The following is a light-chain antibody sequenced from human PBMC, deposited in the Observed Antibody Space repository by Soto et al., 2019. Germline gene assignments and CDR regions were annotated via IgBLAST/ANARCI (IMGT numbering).Light chain of an antibody. CDR3: SSYTSLSTVV. CDR1: SSDIGTYNF. Sequence: QSALTQPASVSGSPGQSISISCTGTSSDIGTYNFVSWYQLHPGEPPKLIIYEVTNRPSGVSDRFSGSKSGNTASLTISGLQSGDETDYYCSSYTSLSTVVFGSGTKVTVL. J-gene: IGLJ1*01. V-gene: IGLV2-14*01. CDR2: EVT.